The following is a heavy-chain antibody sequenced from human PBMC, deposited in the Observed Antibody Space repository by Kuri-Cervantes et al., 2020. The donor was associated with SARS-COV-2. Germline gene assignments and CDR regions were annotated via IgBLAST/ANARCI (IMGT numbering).Heavy chain of an antibody. D-gene: IGHD6-6*01. J-gene: IGHJ6*02. CDR3: ARNIAARPADYYYYAMDV. Sequence: ASVKVSCKASGYTFTNCGISWVRQAPGQGLEWMGWISAYNDNINYAQKLQGRVTMTTDTPTSTAYMDLRSLRSDDTAVYYCARNIAARPADYYYYAMDVWGQGTTVTVSS. CDR2: ISAYNDNI. V-gene: IGHV1-18*01. CDR1: GYTFTNCG.